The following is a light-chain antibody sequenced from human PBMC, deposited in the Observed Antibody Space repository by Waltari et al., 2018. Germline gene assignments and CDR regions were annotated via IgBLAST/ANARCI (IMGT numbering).Light chain of an antibody. V-gene: IGLV1-44*01. CDR3: AAWDDSLNGPM. Sequence: QAVLTQTPSASGTPGQRVSISCSGSSSTNGSNSVTWFQQLPGTAPKLLIYSNNERPSGVPDRFSGSKSGTSASLAISGLQSEDEADYYCAAWDDSLNGPMFGGGTKLTVL. J-gene: IGLJ3*02. CDR2: SNN. CDR1: SSTNGSNS.